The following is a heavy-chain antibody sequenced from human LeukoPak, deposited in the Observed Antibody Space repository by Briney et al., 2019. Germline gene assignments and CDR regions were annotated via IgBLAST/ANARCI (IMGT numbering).Heavy chain of an antibody. J-gene: IGHJ5*01. Sequence: SETLSLTCTVSGGSIFNNYWSWIRQPPGKGLEWIWYIYTSVGSNYNPSLKSRVTISLDTSKNQFTLKLSSVTAADTAAYYCARRAVTTAGTGHSWFDSWGQGTLVSVSS. D-gene: IGHD6-13*01. CDR2: IYTSVGS. V-gene: IGHV4-4*09. CDR1: GGSIFNNY. CDR3: ARRAVTTAGTGHSWFDS.